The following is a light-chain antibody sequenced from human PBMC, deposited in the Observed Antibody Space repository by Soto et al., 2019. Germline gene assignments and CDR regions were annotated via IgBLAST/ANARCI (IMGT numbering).Light chain of an antibody. CDR3: SSYAGSKNFIL. J-gene: IGLJ2*01. Sequence: SALTQPPSASGSPGQSVTISCTGTTSDVGGYNYVSWYQLHPGKVPKLIISEVNKRPSGVPDRFSGSKSGSTASLTVSGLQAEDEADYFCSSYAGSKNFILFGGGTKRTVL. CDR2: EVN. V-gene: IGLV2-8*01. CDR1: TSDVGGYNY.